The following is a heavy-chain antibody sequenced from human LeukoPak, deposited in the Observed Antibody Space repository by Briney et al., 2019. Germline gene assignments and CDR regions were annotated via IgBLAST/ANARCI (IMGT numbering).Heavy chain of an antibody. J-gene: IGHJ4*02. CDR1: GGSFSGYY. CDR3: ARGATSPRYYYDSSGYYYVFDY. V-gene: IGHV4-34*01. CDR2: INHSGST. D-gene: IGHD3-22*01. Sequence: SETVSLTCAVYGGSFSGYYWSWIRQPPGKGLEWIGEINHSGSTNHNPSLKSRVTISVDTSKNQFSLKLSSVTAADTAVYYCARGATSPRYYYDSSGYYYVFDYWGQGTLVTVSS.